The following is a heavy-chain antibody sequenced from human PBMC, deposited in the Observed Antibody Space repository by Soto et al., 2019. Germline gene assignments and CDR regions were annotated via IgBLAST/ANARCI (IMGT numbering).Heavy chain of an antibody. V-gene: IGHV1-8*01. D-gene: IGHD6-13*01. Sequence: ASVKVSCKASGCTFTSYDINWVRQATGQGLEWMGWMNPNSGNTGYAQKFQGRVTMTRNTSISTAYMELSSLRSEDTAVYYCARVQLGYSYYYGMDVWGQGTTVTVSS. CDR3: ARVQLGYSYYYGMDV. CDR2: MNPNSGNT. CDR1: GCTFTSYD. J-gene: IGHJ6*02.